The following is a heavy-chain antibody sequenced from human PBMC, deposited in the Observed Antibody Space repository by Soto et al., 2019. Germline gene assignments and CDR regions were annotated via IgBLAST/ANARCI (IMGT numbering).Heavy chain of an antibody. CDR2: IIPIFGTA. D-gene: IGHD2-2*01. V-gene: IGHV1-69*06. CDR1: GGTFSSYA. Sequence: SVKVSCKASGGTFSSYAISWVRESPGQGLEWMGGIIPIFGTANYAQKFQGRVTITADKSTSTAYMELSSLRSEDTAVYYCARDEDIVVVPAARDVYYYYGMDVWGQGTTVTVSS. J-gene: IGHJ6*02. CDR3: ARDEDIVVVPAARDVYYYYGMDV.